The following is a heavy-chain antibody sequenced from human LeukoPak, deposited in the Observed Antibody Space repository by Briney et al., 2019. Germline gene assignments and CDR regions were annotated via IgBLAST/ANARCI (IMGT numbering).Heavy chain of an antibody. CDR2: VYYTGST. CDR3: ARGGPYYYDSSGTFDY. V-gene: IGHV4-59*01. J-gene: IGHJ4*02. CDR1: GGFITAYY. Sequence: SETLSLTCTVSGGFITAYYWSWLRQPPGKGLEWIGYVYYTGSTEYNPSLRSRVTISLEMSKHQFSLNLTSVTAADTAVYYCARGGPYYYDSSGTFDYWGQGTLVTVSS. D-gene: IGHD3-22*01.